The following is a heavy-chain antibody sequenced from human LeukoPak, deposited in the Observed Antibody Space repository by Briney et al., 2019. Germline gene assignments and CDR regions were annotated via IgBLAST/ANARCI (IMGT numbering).Heavy chain of an antibody. CDR2: IYYSGST. CDR1: GGSISSYY. CDR3: AADDYGDKDGGY. V-gene: IGHV4-59*01. J-gene: IGHJ4*02. D-gene: IGHD4-17*01. Sequence: SETLSLTCTVPGGSISSYYWSWIRQPPGKGLEWIGYIYYSGSTNYNPSLKSRVTISVDTSKNQFSLKLSSVTAADTAVYYCAADDYGDKDGGYWGQGTLVTVSS.